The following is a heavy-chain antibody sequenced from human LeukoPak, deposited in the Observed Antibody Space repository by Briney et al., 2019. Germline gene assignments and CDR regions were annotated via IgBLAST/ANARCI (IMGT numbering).Heavy chain of an antibody. CDR1: GFTFSSYA. Sequence: GGSLRLSCAASGFTFSSYAMHWVRQAPGKGLEWVAVISYDGSNKYYADSVKGRFTISRDNSKNTLYLQMNSLRAEDTAVYYCAKAEREVSPYYYDSSGYQLVDYWGQGTLVTVSS. V-gene: IGHV3-30*04. J-gene: IGHJ4*02. CDR3: AKAEREVSPYYYDSSGYQLVDY. CDR2: ISYDGSNK. D-gene: IGHD3-22*01.